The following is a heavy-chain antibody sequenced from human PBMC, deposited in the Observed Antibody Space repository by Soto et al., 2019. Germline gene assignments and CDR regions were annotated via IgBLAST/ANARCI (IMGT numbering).Heavy chain of an antibody. V-gene: IGHV4-34*01. CDR3: ARGRSRGAVAGTVDY. J-gene: IGHJ4*02. Sequence: SETLSLTCAVYGGSFSGYHWSWIRQPPGKGLEWIGEINHSGSTNYNPSLKSRVTISVDTSKNQFSLKLSSVTAADTAVYYCARGRSRGAVAGTVDYWGQGTLVTVSS. D-gene: IGHD6-19*01. CDR2: INHSGST. CDR1: GGSFSGYH.